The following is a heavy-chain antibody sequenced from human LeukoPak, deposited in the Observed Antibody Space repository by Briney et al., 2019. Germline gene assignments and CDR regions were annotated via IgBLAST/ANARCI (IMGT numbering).Heavy chain of an antibody. D-gene: IGHD1-26*01. J-gene: IGHJ4*02. CDR1: GGSISSGDYY. CDR3: ARMAWEKKDY. CDR2: IYHSGST. Sequence: SETLSLTYTVSGGSISSGDYYWSWIRQPPGKGLEWIGYIYHSGSTYYNPSLKSRVTISVDRSKNQFSLKLSSVTAADTAVYYCARMAWEKKDYSGQGTLVTVSS. V-gene: IGHV4-30-2*01.